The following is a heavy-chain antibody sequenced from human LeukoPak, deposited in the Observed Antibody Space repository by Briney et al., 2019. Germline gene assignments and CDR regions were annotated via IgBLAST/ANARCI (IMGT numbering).Heavy chain of an antibody. CDR1: GFTFSSYA. D-gene: IGHD3-16*01. V-gene: IGHV3-23*01. J-gene: IGHJ4*02. Sequence: GGSLRLSCAASGFTFSSYAMSWVRQAPGKGLEWVSAISGSGGSTYYADSVKGRFTISRDNSENTLYLHMNSLRAEDTAIYYCAKDQGAVMGDCWGQGTLVTVSS. CDR2: ISGSGGST. CDR3: AKDQGAVMGDC.